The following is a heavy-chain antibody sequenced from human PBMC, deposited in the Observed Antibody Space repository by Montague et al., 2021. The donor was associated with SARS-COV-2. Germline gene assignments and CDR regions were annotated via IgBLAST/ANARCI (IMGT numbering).Heavy chain of an antibody. D-gene: IGHD3-16*02. V-gene: IGHV4-39*07. J-gene: IGHJ6*02. Sequence: SETLSLTCSVSSGSIISSGYYWGWIRQPPGKELEWIGNIYYSGTTYYNPSLKSRVTISVDTSKNQFSLKLRSVTAADTAVYYCARGQPPRITFGGIISYGLDVWGQGTTVTVSS. CDR1: SGSIISSGYY. CDR3: ARGQPPRITFGGIISYGLDV. CDR2: IYYSGTT.